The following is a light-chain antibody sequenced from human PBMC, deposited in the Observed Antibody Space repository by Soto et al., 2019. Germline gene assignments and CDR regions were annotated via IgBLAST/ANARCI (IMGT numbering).Light chain of an antibody. V-gene: IGLV2-23*02. Sequence: QSALTQPASVSGSPGQSITISCTGTSSDVGSYNLVSWYQQHPGKAPKLMIYEVSKRPSGVSNRFSGSKSGNTASLTISGLQAEDEADYYCFSYAGSSTFYVFGTGTKLTGL. J-gene: IGLJ1*01. CDR3: FSYAGSSTFYV. CDR2: EVS. CDR1: SSDVGSYNL.